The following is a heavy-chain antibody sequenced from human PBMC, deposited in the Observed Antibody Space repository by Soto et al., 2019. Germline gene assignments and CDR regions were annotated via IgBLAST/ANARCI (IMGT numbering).Heavy chain of an antibody. CDR1: GGSISNYY. D-gene: IGHD4-17*01. V-gene: IGHV4-59*08. CDR3: ARHRGSTVTPEYWFDP. Sequence: QVQLQESGPGLVKPSETLSLTCTVSGGSISNYYWSWIRQPPGKGLEWIGYIDYSGTTNYNPSLKSRVTISVDTSKNQFSVKLSSVTAADTAVYYCARHRGSTVTPEYWFDPWGQGTLVTVSS. CDR2: IDYSGTT. J-gene: IGHJ5*02.